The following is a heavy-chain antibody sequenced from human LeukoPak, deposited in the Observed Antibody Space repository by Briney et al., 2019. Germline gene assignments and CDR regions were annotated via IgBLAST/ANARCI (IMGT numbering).Heavy chain of an antibody. Sequence: ASVKVSCKASGYTFTSYGISWVRQAPGQGLEWMGWISAYNGNTNYAQKLQGRVTMTTDTSTSTAYMELRSLRSDDTAVYYCARGGFIAVAGYNWFDPWGQGTLVTVSS. D-gene: IGHD6-19*01. CDR2: ISAYNGNT. CDR1: GYTFTSYG. J-gene: IGHJ5*02. V-gene: IGHV1-18*01. CDR3: ARGGFIAVAGYNWFDP.